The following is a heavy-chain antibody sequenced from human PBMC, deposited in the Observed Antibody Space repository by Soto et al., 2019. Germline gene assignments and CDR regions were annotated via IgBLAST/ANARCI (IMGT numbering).Heavy chain of an antibody. CDR3: ARSHGWGSYFTGGMYL. CDR2: IYYSGST. Sequence: QVQLQESGPGLVKPSQTLSLTCTVSGGSISSGGYYWSWIRQHPGKGLEWIGYIYYSGSTYYNPSLKSRVTISVDTSKNQFSLKLSCVTAADTAVYYCARSHGWGSYFTGGMYLWGQGTTVTVSS. D-gene: IGHD3-10*01. V-gene: IGHV4-31*03. CDR1: GGSISSGGYY. J-gene: IGHJ6*02.